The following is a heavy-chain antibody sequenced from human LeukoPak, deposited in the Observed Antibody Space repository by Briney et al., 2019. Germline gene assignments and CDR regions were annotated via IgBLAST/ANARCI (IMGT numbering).Heavy chain of an antibody. CDR1: GSTFSRYW. J-gene: IGHJ5*02. V-gene: IGHV3-48*03. CDR3: ARETSENWFDP. CDR2: ISSSGSTI. Sequence: GGSLRLSCAASGSTFSRYWMTWVRQAPGKGLEWVSYISSSGSTIYYADSVKGRFTISRDNAKNSLYLQMNSLRAEDTAVYYCARETSENWFDPWGQGTLVTVSS.